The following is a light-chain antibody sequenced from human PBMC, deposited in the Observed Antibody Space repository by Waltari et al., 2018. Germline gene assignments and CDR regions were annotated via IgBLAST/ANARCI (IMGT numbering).Light chain of an antibody. Sequence: QSALTQPASVSGSPGQSITIPCTGTRSDVGSSNLVSWYQEHPGKAPKLMIYEDSKRPSGVSNRFSGSKSGNTASLTISGLQAEDEADYYCCSYAGSFTLVFGGGTKLTVL. CDR2: EDS. V-gene: IGLV2-23*01. CDR1: RSDVGSSNL. CDR3: CSYAGSFTLV. J-gene: IGLJ2*01.